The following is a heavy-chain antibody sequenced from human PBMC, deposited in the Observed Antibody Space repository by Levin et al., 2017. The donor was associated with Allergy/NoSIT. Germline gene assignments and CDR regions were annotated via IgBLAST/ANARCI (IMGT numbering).Heavy chain of an antibody. CDR1: GGSFSGYE. V-gene: IGHV4-34*01. D-gene: IGHD3-22*01. CDR2: VDHSDYP. J-gene: IGHJ4*02. CDR3: AREENDYDSSGRFRVAAY. Sequence: SETLSLTCVVYGGSFSGYEWGWIRQSPGRGLEWIGEVDHSDYPKYNPSLKSRVTMSVDTSKNQLSLKLASVTAADTAVYYCAREENDYDSSGRFRVAAYWGQGTGVTVSS.